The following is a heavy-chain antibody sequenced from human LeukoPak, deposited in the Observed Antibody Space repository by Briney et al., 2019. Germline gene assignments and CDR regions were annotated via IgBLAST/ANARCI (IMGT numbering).Heavy chain of an antibody. CDR1: GYTFSDHY. J-gene: IGHJ4*02. V-gene: IGHV1-2*02. CDR3: AREHNAPDH. CDR2: ISPNSGDT. D-gene: IGHD2-8*01. Sequence: ASVKVSCKASGYTFSDHYMHWVRQAPGQGLEWMGYISPNSGDTHYAQKFEDRVTLTRDTSISTAYTELSTLTSDDTSVYYCAREHNAPDHWGQGTLVTVSS.